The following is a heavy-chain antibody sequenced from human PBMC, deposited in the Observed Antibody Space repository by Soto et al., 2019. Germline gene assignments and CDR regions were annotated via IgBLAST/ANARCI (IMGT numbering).Heavy chain of an antibody. D-gene: IGHD3-22*01. J-gene: IGHJ6*02. CDR3: ARDKGNYDEDHYYGMDV. V-gene: IGHV3-33*01. CDR2: IWYDGSNK. CDR1: GFTFRSYG. Sequence: GGSLRLSCAASGFTFRSYGIHWVRQAPGKGLEWVAVIWYDGSNKYYGDSVKGRFTISRDNSKNTLYLQMNSLRAEDTAVYYCARDKGNYDEDHYYGMDVWGQGTTVTVSS.